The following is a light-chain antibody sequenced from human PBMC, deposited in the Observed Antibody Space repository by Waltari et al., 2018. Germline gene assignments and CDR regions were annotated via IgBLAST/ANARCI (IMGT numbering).Light chain of an antibody. CDR3: QHSNNWPPKYT. J-gene: IGKJ2*01. V-gene: IGKV3-15*01. CDR1: QSVSSS. CDR2: AAY. Sequence: EIVMTPSPATLSVSPGERATPSCRASQSVSSSLAWYNQKPGQAPRLLIYAAYTRATGIPDRFSGSGSGTEFTLTISSLQSEDFAVYYCQHSNNWPPKYTFGQGTKLEIK.